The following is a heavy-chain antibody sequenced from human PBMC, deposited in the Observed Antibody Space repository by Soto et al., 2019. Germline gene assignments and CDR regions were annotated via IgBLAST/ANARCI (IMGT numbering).Heavy chain of an antibody. CDR3: ATIYGAKVDY. V-gene: IGHV4-59*01. D-gene: IGHD4-17*01. Sequence: SETLSLTCTVSSGSITTYYWSWIRQPPGKGLEWIGYIYHSGSTKYNSSLRSRVTTSLDTSKNQFSLKLSSVTAADTAMYYCATIYGAKVDYWGQGTLVTVSS. CDR1: SGSITTYY. CDR2: IYHSGST. J-gene: IGHJ4*02.